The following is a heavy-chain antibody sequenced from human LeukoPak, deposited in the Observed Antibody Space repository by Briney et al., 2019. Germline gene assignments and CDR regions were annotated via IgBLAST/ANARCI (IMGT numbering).Heavy chain of an antibody. D-gene: IGHD6-19*01. J-gene: IGHJ3*02. V-gene: IGHV1-69*04. CDR3: ASAMGHSSGWSGAFDI. Sequence: SVKVSCKASGGTFISYAISWVRQAPGQGLEWMGRIIPILGIANYAQKFQGRVTITADKSTSTAYMELSSLRSEDTAVYYCASAMGHSSGWSGAFDIWGQGTMVTVSS. CDR2: IIPILGIA. CDR1: GGTFISYA.